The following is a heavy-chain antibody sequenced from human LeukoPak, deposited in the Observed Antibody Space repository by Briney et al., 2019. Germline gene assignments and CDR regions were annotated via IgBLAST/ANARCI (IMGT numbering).Heavy chain of an antibody. Sequence: GGSLRLSCAASGFTFRSYAMSWVRQAPGEGLEWVSAISGSTYYADSVKGRFTISRDNSKNTLYLQMNSLSVEDTAVYYCAKDYSGSYTNFDYWGQGTLVTVSS. CDR2: ISGST. CDR3: AKDYSGSYTNFDY. J-gene: IGHJ4*02. D-gene: IGHD1-26*01. CDR1: GFTFRSYA. V-gene: IGHV3-23*01.